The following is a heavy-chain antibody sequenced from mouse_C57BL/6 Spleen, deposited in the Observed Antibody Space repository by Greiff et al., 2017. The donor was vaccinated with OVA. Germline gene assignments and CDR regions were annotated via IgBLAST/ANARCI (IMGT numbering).Heavy chain of an antibody. D-gene: IGHD1-1*01. Sequence: EVQLQQSGPELVKPGASVKISCKASGYTFTDYYMNWVKQSHGKSLEWIGDINPNNGGTSYNQKFKGKATLTVDKSSSTAYMELRSLTSEDSAVYYCARGDKFIEDFFDYWGQGTTLTVSS. J-gene: IGHJ2*01. CDR3: ARGDKFIEDFFDY. V-gene: IGHV1-26*01. CDR2: INPNNGGT. CDR1: GYTFTDYY.